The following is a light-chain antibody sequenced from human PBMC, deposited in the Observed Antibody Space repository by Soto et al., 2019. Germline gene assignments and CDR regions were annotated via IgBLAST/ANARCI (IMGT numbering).Light chain of an antibody. Sequence: DIQMNQSPSSLSASVGDRVTITCRASQSIRSYLNWYQQKPGKAPKLLIYAASSLQSGVTSRFSGSRDGSGFTLTLCSLQSEDFATDYFQQSYSTPLTLGGGTKVEIK. J-gene: IGKJ4*01. V-gene: IGKV1-39*01. CDR3: QQSYSTPLT. CDR1: QSIRSY. CDR2: AAS.